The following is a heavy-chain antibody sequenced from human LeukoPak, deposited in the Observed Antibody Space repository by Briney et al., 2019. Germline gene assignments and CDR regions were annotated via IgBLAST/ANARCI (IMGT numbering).Heavy chain of an antibody. CDR1: GYTFTSYG. CDR3: ARDRWGVATIYYFDY. V-gene: IGHV1-18*01. Sequence: ASVKVSCKASGYTFTSYGISWVRQAPGQGLEWMGWISAYNGETNYAQKVQGRVTMTTDTSTSTAYMELRSLRSDDTAMYYCARDRWGVATIYYFDYWGQGTLVTVSS. CDR2: ISAYNGET. D-gene: IGHD5-12*01. J-gene: IGHJ4*02.